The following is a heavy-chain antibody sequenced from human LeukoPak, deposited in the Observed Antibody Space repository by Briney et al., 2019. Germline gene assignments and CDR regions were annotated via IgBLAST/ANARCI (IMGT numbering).Heavy chain of an antibody. Sequence: RGSLRLSCAVSGSTISGYYMHWVRQAPGKGLVWVSRINSDGSSTTYADSVKGRFTISRDNAKNTLYLQTNSLRAEDTAMYYCLMYTSGWDWGQGTLVTVSS. J-gene: IGHJ4*02. CDR3: LMYTSGWD. CDR2: INSDGSST. V-gene: IGHV3-74*01. CDR1: GSTISGYY. D-gene: IGHD6-19*01.